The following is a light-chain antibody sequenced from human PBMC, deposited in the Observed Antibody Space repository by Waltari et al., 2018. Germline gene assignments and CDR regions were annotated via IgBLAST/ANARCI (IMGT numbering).Light chain of an antibody. V-gene: IGKV4-1*01. CDR2: WAS. CDR1: QRVLYSANNKKH. CDR3: QQYFTTPPT. J-gene: IGKJ4*01. Sequence: DIVMTQSPASLAVSLCERATISCKSSQRVLYSANNKKHLVWYQQKAGQPPKLLIYWASTRESGVPDRFSGSGSGTDFTLTISSLQAEDVAVYYCQQYFTTPPTFGGGTTVEIK.